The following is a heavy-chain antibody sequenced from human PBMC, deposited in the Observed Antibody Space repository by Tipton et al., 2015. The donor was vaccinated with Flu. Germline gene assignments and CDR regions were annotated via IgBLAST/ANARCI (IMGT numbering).Heavy chain of an antibody. CDR2: IYYSGNT. CDR1: GASINNYY. J-gene: IGHJ3*02. Sequence: TLSLTCTVSGASINNYYWSWIRQPPGKGLEWIGYIYYSGNTNYNPSLKSRVTMSLDASKSHFSLKLSSVTAADTAMYYWSSYYIRAFDIWGQGTMVTVSS. V-gene: IGHV4-59*01. D-gene: IGHD3-10*01. CDR3: SSYYIRAFDI.